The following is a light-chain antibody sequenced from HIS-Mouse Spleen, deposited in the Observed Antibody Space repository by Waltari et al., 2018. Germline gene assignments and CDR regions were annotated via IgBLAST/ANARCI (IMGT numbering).Light chain of an antibody. J-gene: IGLJ1*01. CDR1: SSDVGGYPY. CDR3: CSYAGSYTYV. Sequence: QSALTQPRSVSGSPGQSVTISCTGTSSDVGGYPYVAGYQQHPGKAPKLMIYDVSKRPSGVPDRFSGSKSGNTASLTISGLQAEDEADYYCCSYAGSYTYVFGTGTKVTVL. CDR2: DVS. V-gene: IGLV2-11*01.